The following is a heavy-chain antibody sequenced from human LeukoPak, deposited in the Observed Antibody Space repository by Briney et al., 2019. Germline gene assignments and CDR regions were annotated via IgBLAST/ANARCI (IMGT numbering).Heavy chain of an antibody. Sequence: SETLSLTCTVSGGSISGYSWSWIRQSAGKGLEWLGRVYTSGNTNYNPSFKSRVTMSIDTSKKQFSLKLISVTAADTAVYYCARDNPAGPWGQGTLVTVSS. CDR3: ARDNPAGP. V-gene: IGHV4-4*07. D-gene: IGHD1-14*01. CDR2: VYTSGNT. J-gene: IGHJ5*02. CDR1: GGSISGYS.